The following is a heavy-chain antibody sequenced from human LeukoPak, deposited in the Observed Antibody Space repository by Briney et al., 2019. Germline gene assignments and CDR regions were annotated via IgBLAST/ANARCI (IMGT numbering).Heavy chain of an antibody. CDR3: AKDHYGSGK. CDR2: ISGSGGST. Sequence: QPGGSLRLSCAASGFTFSSYAMSWVRQAPGKGLEWVSAISGSGGSTYYADSVKGRFTISRENSKNTLYLQMNSLRADGTAVYYCAKDHYGSGKWGQGTLVTVSS. J-gene: IGHJ4*02. V-gene: IGHV3-23*01. D-gene: IGHD3-10*01. CDR1: GFTFSSYA.